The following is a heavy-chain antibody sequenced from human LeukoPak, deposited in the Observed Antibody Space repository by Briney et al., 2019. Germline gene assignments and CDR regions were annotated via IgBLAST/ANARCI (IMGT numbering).Heavy chain of an antibody. CDR2: INPNSGGT. J-gene: IGHJ3*02. Sequence: ASVKVSCKSSGYTFTGYYMHWVRQAPGQGLEWMGWINPNSGGTNYAQKFQARVTMTRDTSISTAYMELSRLRSDDTAVYYCARSLVVVTSYDAFDIWGQGTMVPVSS. D-gene: IGHD2-21*02. CDR3: ARSLVVVTSYDAFDI. CDR1: GYTFTGYY. V-gene: IGHV1-2*02.